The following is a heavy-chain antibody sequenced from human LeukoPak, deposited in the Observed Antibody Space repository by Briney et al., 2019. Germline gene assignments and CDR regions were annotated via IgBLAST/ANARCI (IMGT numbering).Heavy chain of an antibody. Sequence: PSETLSLTYTVSGGSMNNYYWSWFRRPPGKGLEWIGYVYQTGDTRYNPSLKSRVSISLDTSKNQFSLKVSSVTATDTAVYYCARHPFSAPFDYWGQGILVTVSS. D-gene: IGHD6-19*01. CDR3: ARHPFSAPFDY. V-gene: IGHV4-59*08. CDR1: GGSMNNYY. CDR2: VYQTGDT. J-gene: IGHJ4*02.